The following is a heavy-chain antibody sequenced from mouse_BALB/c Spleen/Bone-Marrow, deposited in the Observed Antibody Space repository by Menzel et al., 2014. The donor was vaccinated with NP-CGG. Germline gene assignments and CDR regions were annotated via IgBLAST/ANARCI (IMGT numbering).Heavy chain of an antibody. V-gene: IGHV6-6*02. J-gene: IGHJ2*01. CDR3: VREVYDRYVGVFDY. Sequence: EVHLVESGGGLVQPGGSMKLSCVASGFTFSNYWMNWVRQSPEKGLEWVAEIGLKSNNYATHYAESVKGRFTISRDDSKSSVYLQMNNLRAEDTGIYYCVREVYDRYVGVFDYWGQGTTLTVSS. CDR2: IGLKSNNYAT. CDR1: GFTFSNYW. D-gene: IGHD2-3*01.